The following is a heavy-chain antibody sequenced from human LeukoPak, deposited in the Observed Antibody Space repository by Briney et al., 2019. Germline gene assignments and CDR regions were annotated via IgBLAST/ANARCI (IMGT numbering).Heavy chain of an antibody. J-gene: IGHJ5*02. D-gene: IGHD3-10*01. CDR3: ASDHYGSRSSFDP. V-gene: IGHV3-74*01. Sequence: GALRLSCAAPGFTFSRYWMQWVRQAPGKGLVGVSRINSDGSSTSHTDSVKGRFTISRDNAKNMLYLPVNCVRAEHSPVYYCASDHYGSRSSFDPWGQGTLVTVSS. CDR1: GFTFSRYW. CDR2: INSDGSST.